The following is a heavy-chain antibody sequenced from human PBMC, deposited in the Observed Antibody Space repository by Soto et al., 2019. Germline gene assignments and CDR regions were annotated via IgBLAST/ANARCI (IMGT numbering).Heavy chain of an antibody. CDR1: GGSISSGDSY. CDR3: ARAAKTYYYDSSGYYSTFEI. Sequence: QVQLQESGPGLVKPSQTLSLTCTVSGGSISSGDSYWSWIRQPPGRGLEWIGYIYCSGSTYYTPSLKSRVTISVDPSKNQSSLKLSSVTAADTAVYYCARAAKTYYYDSSGYYSTFEIWCQGTMVTVSS. CDR2: IYCSGST. V-gene: IGHV4-30-4*01. D-gene: IGHD3-22*01. J-gene: IGHJ3*02.